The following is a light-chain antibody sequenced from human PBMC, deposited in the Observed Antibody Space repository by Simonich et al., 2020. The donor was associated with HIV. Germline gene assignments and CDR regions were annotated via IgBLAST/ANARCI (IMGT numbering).Light chain of an antibody. CDR1: QSVLYSSNNKNY. J-gene: IGKJ4*01. CDR2: LAS. CDR3: QQYHSIPPT. Sequence: DIVMTQSPDSLAVSLGERATINCKSSQSVLYSSNNKNYLAWYQQKPGQPPKLLIYLASTRESWVPDLFSGSGSGTDFTLTISSLQAEDVAVYYCQQYHSIPPTFGGGTKVEIK. V-gene: IGKV4-1*01.